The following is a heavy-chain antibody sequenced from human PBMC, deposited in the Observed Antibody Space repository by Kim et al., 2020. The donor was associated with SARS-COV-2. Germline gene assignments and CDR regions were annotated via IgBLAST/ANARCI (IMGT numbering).Heavy chain of an antibody. V-gene: IGHV4-31*02. D-gene: IGHD3-22*01. Sequence: SLKGRVTISVDTSKNQFSLKLSSVTAADTAMYYCARETSDYDSSGGAFDIWGQGTMVTVSS. CDR3: ARETSDYDSSGGAFDI. J-gene: IGHJ3*02.